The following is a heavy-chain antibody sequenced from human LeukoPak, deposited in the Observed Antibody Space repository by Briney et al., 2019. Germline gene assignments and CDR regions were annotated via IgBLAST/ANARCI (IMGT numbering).Heavy chain of an antibody. CDR1: GFTFSDYY. Sequence: GGSLRLSCAASGFTFSDYYMSWIRQAPGKGLEWVSYISSSGSTIYYADSVKGRFTISRDNAKNSLYLQMNSLRAEDTAVYHCARAGQLEGYYYYMDVWGKGTTVTVSS. D-gene: IGHD6-6*01. CDR2: ISSSGSTI. J-gene: IGHJ6*03. V-gene: IGHV3-11*01. CDR3: ARAGQLEGYYYYMDV.